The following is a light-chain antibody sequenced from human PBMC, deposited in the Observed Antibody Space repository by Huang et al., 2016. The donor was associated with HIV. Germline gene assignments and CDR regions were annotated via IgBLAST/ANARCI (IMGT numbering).Light chain of an antibody. V-gene: IGKV3-11*01. J-gene: IGKJ4*01. CDR1: QSVRNY. Sequence: EIVLTQSPASLALSPGERAPLSCRASQSVRNYLAWYHQKPGQAPMLLIFDASNRATDIPARFSGSGSGTDFTLTISSLEPEDFAVYYCQQRYNWPLTFGGGTKVEIK. CDR3: QQRYNWPLT. CDR2: DAS.